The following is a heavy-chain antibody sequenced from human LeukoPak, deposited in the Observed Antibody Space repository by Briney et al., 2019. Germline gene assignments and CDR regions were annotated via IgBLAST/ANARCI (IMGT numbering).Heavy chain of an antibody. CDR1: GGSISSSVYL. D-gene: IGHD3-10*01. J-gene: IGHJ4*02. V-gene: IGHV4-39*01. Sequence: SETLSLTCTVFGGSISSSVYLWAWVRQSPGKGLELIGSIHYSGSTYYNPSLKSRVTIAVDTSKNQFSLNLRSVTAADTAVYYCLRSHGAYWGQGTLVTVSS. CDR3: LRSHGAY. CDR2: IHYSGST.